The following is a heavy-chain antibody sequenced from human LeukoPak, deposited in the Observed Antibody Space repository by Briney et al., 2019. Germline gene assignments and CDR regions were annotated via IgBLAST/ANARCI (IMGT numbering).Heavy chain of an antibody. CDR3: TKERYWRDGYNTGYYYGMDV. V-gene: IGHV3-15*07. D-gene: IGHD5-24*01. CDR1: GFTFSSYS. CDR2: IKSKIDGGTT. Sequence: PGGSLRLSCAASGFTFSSYSMNWVRQAPGKGLEWVGHIKSKIDGGTTEYAAPVKGRFTISRDDSKNTLYLQINSLKTEDTAVYYCTKERYWRDGYNTGYYYGMDVWGQGTTVTVS. J-gene: IGHJ6*02.